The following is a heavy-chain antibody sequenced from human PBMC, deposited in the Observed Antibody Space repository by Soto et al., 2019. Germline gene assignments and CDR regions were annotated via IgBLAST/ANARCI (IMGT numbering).Heavy chain of an antibody. J-gene: IGHJ3*02. V-gene: IGHV3-64D*08. CDR3: VKDLSASPAAFDI. Sequence: PGGSLRLSCSASGFTFKNYAMHWLRQAPGKGLEYVSAISSNGGSTYYADSVKGRFTISRDNSGSTLYLQMSRLRAEDTAVFFGVKDLSASPAAFDIWGQGRMVTVSS. CDR1: GFTFKNYA. CDR2: ISSNGGST.